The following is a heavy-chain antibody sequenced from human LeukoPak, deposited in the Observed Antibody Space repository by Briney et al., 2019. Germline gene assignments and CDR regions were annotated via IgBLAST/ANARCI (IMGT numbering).Heavy chain of an antibody. Sequence: ASVKVSCKASGYTFTGYYIHWVRQAPGQGLEWMGWINPNSGGTNYAQKFQGRVTMTRDTSITTAYMELSSLRSDDAAVFYCARDGGYFDYSGRGTLVTVSS. CDR1: GYTFTGYY. CDR2: INPNSGGT. J-gene: IGHJ4*02. V-gene: IGHV1-2*02. CDR3: ARDGGYFDY.